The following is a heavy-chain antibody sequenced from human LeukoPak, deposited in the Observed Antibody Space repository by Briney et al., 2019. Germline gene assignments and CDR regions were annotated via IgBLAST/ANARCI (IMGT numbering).Heavy chain of an antibody. V-gene: IGHV1-69*01. D-gene: IGHD3-22*01. Sequence: SVKVSCRASGGTFSSYAISWVRQAPGQGLEWMGGIIPIFGTANYAQKFQGRVTITADESTSTAYMELSSLRSEDTAVYYCARERPYDSSGYFFDAFDIWGQGTMVTVSS. CDR2: IIPIFGTA. J-gene: IGHJ3*02. CDR1: GGTFSSYA. CDR3: ARERPYDSSGYFFDAFDI.